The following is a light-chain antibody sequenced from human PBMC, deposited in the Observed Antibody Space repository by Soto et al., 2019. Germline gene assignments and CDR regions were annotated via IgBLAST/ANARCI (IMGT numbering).Light chain of an antibody. J-gene: IGKJ4*01. CDR1: QSVSSY. CDR3: QQRSNWPPLT. CDR2: DAS. Sequence: EIMLTQSPATLSLSPGERATLSCRASQSVSSYLAWYQQKPGQAPRLLIYDASNRATGIPARFSGSGSGTDFTLTISSLEPEHFAVYYCQQRSNWPPLTFGGGTKVEIK. V-gene: IGKV3-11*01.